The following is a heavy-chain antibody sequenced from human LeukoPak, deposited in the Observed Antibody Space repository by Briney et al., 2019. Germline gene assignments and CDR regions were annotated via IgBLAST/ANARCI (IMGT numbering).Heavy chain of an antibody. CDR1: GFTFSTYA. Sequence: GGSLRLSCAASGFTFSTYAMHWVRQAPGKGLEWVAVISYDGSNKYYADSVRGRFTISRDNSKNTLYLQMNSLRTEDTAVYYCAGVFSTSSGYGYYYYGVDVWGQGTTVTVSS. CDR2: ISYDGSNK. CDR3: AGVFSTSSGYGYYYYGVDV. V-gene: IGHV3-30-3*01. J-gene: IGHJ6*02. D-gene: IGHD6-6*01.